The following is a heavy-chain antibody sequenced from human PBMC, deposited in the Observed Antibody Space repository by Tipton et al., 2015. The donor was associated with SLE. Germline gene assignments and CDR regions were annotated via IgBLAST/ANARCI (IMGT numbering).Heavy chain of an antibody. V-gene: IGHV4-38-2*02. D-gene: IGHD6-19*01. CDR2: IYHSGST. CDR3: ARAQYSSGDSLDY. Sequence: TLSLTCTVSGGSISNYYWSWIRQPPGKGLEWIGSIYHSGSTYYNPSLKSRVTISVDTSKNQFSLKLSSVTAADTAVYYCARAQYSSGDSLDYWGQGTLVTVSS. CDR1: GGSISNYY. J-gene: IGHJ4*02.